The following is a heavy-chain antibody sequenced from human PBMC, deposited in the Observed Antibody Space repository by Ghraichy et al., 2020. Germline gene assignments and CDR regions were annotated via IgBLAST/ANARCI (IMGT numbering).Heavy chain of an antibody. D-gene: IGHD5-24*01. V-gene: IGHV1-18*01. CDR1: GYTFTSYG. Sequence: ASVKVSCKASGYTFTSYGISWVRQAPGQGLEWMGWISAYNGNTNYAQKLQGRVTMTTDTSTSTAYMELRSLRSDDTAVYYCAREFLEMATITRLDPWGQGTLVTVSS. J-gene: IGHJ5*02. CDR3: AREFLEMATITRLDP. CDR2: ISAYNGNT.